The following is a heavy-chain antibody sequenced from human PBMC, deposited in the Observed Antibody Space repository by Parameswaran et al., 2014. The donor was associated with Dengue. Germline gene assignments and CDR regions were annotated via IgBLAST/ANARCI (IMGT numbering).Heavy chain of an antibody. V-gene: IGHV4-34*01. CDR1: GGSFSGYF. D-gene: IGHD3-10*01. CDR2: INHSGSA. Sequence: ASETLSLTCAVYGGSFSGYFWSWIRQPPGKGLEWIGEINHSGSANYNPSLKSRVTISVDRSKNQFSLKVTSVTAADTAVYYCARGYREYANYYDPWGHGTLVTVSS. J-gene: IGHJ5*02. CDR3: ARGYREYANYYDP.